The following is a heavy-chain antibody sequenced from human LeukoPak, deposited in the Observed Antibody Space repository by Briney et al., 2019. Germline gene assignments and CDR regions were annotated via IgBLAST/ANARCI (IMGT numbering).Heavy chain of an antibody. CDR2: IYYSGST. Sequence: SETLSLTCTVSGGSISSSSYYWGWIRQPPGKGLEWIGSIYYSGSTYYNPSLKSRVTISVDTSKNQLSLKLSSVTAADTAVYYCARHLPVAGTRGGRDYWGQGTLVTVSS. CDR3: ARHLPVAGTRGGRDY. J-gene: IGHJ4*02. V-gene: IGHV4-39*01. D-gene: IGHD6-19*01. CDR1: GGSISSSSYY.